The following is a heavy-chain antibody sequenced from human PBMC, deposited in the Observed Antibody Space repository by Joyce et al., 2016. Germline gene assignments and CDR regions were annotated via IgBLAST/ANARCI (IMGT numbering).Heavy chain of an antibody. V-gene: IGHV3-21*01. J-gene: IGHJ4*02. CDR1: GFTFSGYS. D-gene: IGHD2-8*01. Sequence: EVQLVESGGGLVKPGGSLRLSCAASGFTFSGYSMSWVRQAPGKGLEWVSYLSSSSSYIKYTDSVKGRFTISRDNAKNSLYLQMNSLRVEDTAVYYCARSSYTNGIFDYWGQGTLVTVSS. CDR2: LSSSSSYI. CDR3: ARSSYTNGIFDY.